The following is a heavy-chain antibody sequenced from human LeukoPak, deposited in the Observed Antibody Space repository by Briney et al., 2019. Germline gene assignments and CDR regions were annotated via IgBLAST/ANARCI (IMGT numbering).Heavy chain of an antibody. CDR2: IIPIFGTA. V-gene: IGHV1-69*01. Sequence: SVKVSCKASGGTFSSYAISWVRQAPGQGLEWMGGIIPIFGTANYAQKFQGRVTITADESTSTAYMELSSLRSEDTAVYYCARGGDIVVVPAAYWGQGTLVTVSS. J-gene: IGHJ4*02. D-gene: IGHD2-2*01. CDR3: ARGGDIVVVPAAY. CDR1: GGTFSSYA.